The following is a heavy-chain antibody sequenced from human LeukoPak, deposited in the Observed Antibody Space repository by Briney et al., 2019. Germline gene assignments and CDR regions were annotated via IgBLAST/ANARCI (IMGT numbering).Heavy chain of an antibody. CDR1: GFTFSSYA. D-gene: IGHD5-18*01. Sequence: GGSLRLSCAASGFTFSSYAMSWVRQAPGKGLEWVSAISGSGGSTYYADSVKGRFTISRDNSKNTLYLQMNSPRAEDTAVYYCAKDAPQDHSYGSRLFDYWGQGTLVTVSS. V-gene: IGHV3-23*01. J-gene: IGHJ4*02. CDR3: AKDAPQDHSYGSRLFDY. CDR2: ISGSGGST.